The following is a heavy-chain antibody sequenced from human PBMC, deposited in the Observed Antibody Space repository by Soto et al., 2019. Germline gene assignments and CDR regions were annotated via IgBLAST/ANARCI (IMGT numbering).Heavy chain of an antibody. D-gene: IGHD2-8*01. V-gene: IGHV5-51*01. CDR1: GYSFTSYW. J-gene: IGHJ3*02. CDR2: IYPGDSDT. CDR3: ARQARHCANGVCYPDGAFDI. Sequence: PGESLKISCKGSGYSFTSYWIGWVRQMPGKGLEWMGIIYPGDSDTRYSPSFQGQVTISADKSISTAYLQWSSLKASDTAMYYCARQARHCANGVCYPDGAFDIWGQGTMVTVSS.